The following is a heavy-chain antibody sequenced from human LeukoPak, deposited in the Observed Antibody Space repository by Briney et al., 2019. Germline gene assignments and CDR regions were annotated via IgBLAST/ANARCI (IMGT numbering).Heavy chain of an antibody. J-gene: IGHJ5*02. D-gene: IGHD2-2*01. CDR1: GFTFSSYG. CDR2: ISYDGSNK. V-gene: IGHV3-30*18. CDR3: AKDGGDSSTGGWFDP. Sequence: HPGRSLRLSCAASGFTFSSYGIHWVRQAPGKGLEWVAVISYDGSNKYYVDSVKGRFTISRDNSKNTLYLQMNSLRAEDTAVYYCAKDGGDSSTGGWFDPRGQGTLVTVSS.